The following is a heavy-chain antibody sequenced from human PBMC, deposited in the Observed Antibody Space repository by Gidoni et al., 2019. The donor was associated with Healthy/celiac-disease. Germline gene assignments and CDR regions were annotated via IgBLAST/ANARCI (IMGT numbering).Heavy chain of an antibody. V-gene: IGHV3-43*01. J-gene: IGHJ4*02. CDR3: AKDGYCSGGSCYGYFDY. Sequence: EVQLVESGGVVVQPGGSLRLSCAASGFTFAHYTMHWVRQAPGKGLEWVSLISWDGGSTYYADSVKGRFTISRDNSKNSLYLQMNSLRTEDTALYYCAKDGYCSGGSCYGYFDYWGQGTLVTVSS. D-gene: IGHD2-15*01. CDR1: GFTFAHYT. CDR2: ISWDGGST.